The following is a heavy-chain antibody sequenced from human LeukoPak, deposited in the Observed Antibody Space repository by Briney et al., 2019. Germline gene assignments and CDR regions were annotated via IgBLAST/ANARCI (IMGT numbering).Heavy chain of an antibody. D-gene: IGHD3-22*01. V-gene: IGHV3-21*01. CDR1: GFTFSSYW. CDR3: ARDLSYYDSSGPDY. Sequence: GGSLRLSCAASGFTFSSYWMHWVRQAPGKGLEWVSSISSSSSYIYYADSVKGRFTISRDNAKNSLYLQMNSLRAEDTAVYYCARDLSYYDSSGPDYWGQGTLVTVSS. CDR2: ISSSSSYI. J-gene: IGHJ4*02.